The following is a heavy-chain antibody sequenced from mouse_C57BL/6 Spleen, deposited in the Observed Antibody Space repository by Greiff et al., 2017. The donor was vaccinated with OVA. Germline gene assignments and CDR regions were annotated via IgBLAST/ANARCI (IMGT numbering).Heavy chain of an antibody. V-gene: IGHV1-55*01. CDR3: ARGNSKGYFDY. J-gene: IGHJ2*01. Sequence: QVQLQQPGAELVKPGASVKLSCKASGYTFTSYWITWVKQRPGKGLEWVGDISSGSGSTNYNEKFKSKATLTVDTSSSTAYMHLSSLTSEDSAVYYCARGNSKGYFDYWGQGTTLTVSS. CDR2: ISSGSGST. D-gene: IGHD2-5*01. CDR1: GYTFTSYW.